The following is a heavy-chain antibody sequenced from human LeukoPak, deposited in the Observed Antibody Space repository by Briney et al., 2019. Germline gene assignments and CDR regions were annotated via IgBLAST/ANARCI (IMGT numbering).Heavy chain of an antibody. CDR3: ATEQAFWVAGHYYFDY. CDR2: MNPNSGNT. V-gene: IGHV1-8*01. D-gene: IGHD6-19*01. Sequence: ASVKVSCKASGYTFTSYDINWVRQATGQGLEWMGWMNPNSGNTGYAQKFQGRVTMTRNTSISTAYMELSSLRSEDTAVYYCATEQAFWVAGHYYFDYWGQGTLVTVSS. J-gene: IGHJ4*02. CDR1: GYTFTSYD.